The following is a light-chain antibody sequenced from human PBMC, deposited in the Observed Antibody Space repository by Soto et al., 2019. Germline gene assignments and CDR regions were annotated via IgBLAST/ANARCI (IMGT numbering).Light chain of an antibody. Sequence: QSVLTQPPSASGPPGQRVTISCSGSSFTIGNNAVDWYQQLPGTAPKLLIYGHDQRPSGVPDRFSASRSGTSATLAISGLQPGDEGIYYCAVWGDKLDGPGVFGGGTKLTVL. CDR3: AVWGDKLDGPGV. CDR2: GHD. V-gene: IGLV1-44*01. J-gene: IGLJ3*02. CDR1: SFTIGNNA.